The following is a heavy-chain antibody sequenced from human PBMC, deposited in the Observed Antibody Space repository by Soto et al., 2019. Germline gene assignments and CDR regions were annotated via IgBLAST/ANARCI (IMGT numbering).Heavy chain of an antibody. CDR3: VSQRTSVLTQAYFDY. Sequence: KPSETLSLTCTVSGGSVSNSNYYWGWIRQSPGKGLEWIRSVYYRRRSYHKSSVKSRVTMSVDTSKNQFSLNLNSVTASDTAVYYCVSQRTSVLTQAYFDYWGPGALVTVSS. CDR1: GGSVSNSNYY. CDR2: VYYRRRS. D-gene: IGHD2-8*01. J-gene: IGHJ4*02. V-gene: IGHV4-39*01.